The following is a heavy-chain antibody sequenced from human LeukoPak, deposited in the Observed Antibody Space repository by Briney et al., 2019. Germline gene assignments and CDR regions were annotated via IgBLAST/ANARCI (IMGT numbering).Heavy chain of an antibody. J-gene: IGHJ6*04. CDR1: GFTFSSYT. V-gene: IGHV3-21*01. Sequence: GGSLRLSCAASGFTFSSYTMKWVRQAPGKGLEWVSSISSSSSYIYYADSVKGRFTISRDNAKNSLYLQMNSLRAEDTAVYYCAELGITMIGGVWGKGTTVTISS. D-gene: IGHD3-10*02. CDR2: ISSSSSYI. CDR3: AELGITMIGGV.